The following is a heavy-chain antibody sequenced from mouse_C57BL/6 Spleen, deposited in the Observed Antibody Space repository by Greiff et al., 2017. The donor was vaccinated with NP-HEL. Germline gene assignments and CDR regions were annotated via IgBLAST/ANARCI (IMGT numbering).Heavy chain of an antibody. V-gene: IGHV1-22*01. CDR2: INPNNGGT. J-gene: IGHJ2*01. D-gene: IGHD1-1*01. CDR3: ARGGLLRSYFDY. Sequence: VQLQQSGPELVKPGASVKMSCKASGYTFTDYNMHWVKQSHGKSLEWIGYINPNNGGTSYNQKFKGKATLTVNKSSSTAYMELRSLTSEDSAVYYCARGGLLRSYFDYWGQGTTLTVSS. CDR1: GYTFTDYN.